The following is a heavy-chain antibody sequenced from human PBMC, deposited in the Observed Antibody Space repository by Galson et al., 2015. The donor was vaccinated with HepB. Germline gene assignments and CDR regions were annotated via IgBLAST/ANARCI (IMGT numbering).Heavy chain of an antibody. CDR1: GSSFTSYW. CDR3: ATHQWLVFHWFDP. CDR2: IDPRHSYT. Sequence: QSGAEVKKPGESLRISCRGSGSSFTSYWISWVRQMPGKGLEWMGGIDPRHSYTNYSPSFQGHVTISADKSISTAYLQWSSLKASDTAMYYCATHQWLVFHWFDPWGQGTLVTVSS. D-gene: IGHD6-19*01. V-gene: IGHV5-10-1*01. J-gene: IGHJ5*02.